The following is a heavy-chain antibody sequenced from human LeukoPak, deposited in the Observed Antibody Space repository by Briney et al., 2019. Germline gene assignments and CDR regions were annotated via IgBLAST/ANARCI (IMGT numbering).Heavy chain of an antibody. V-gene: IGHV3-74*01. CDR3: ARVFGNPGLGGSYRNRWVQGAYFDY. D-gene: IGHD1-26*01. CDR2: INSDGSFS. J-gene: IGHJ4*02. Sequence: GGSLRLSCAASGFTFSSSWMHWVRFPPGKGLVWVSRINSDGSFSVYADSVRGRFSISRDNAKNTLYLQMNSLRAEDTAVYYCARVFGNPGLGGSYRNRWVQGAYFDYWGQGTLVTVSS. CDR1: GFTFSSSW.